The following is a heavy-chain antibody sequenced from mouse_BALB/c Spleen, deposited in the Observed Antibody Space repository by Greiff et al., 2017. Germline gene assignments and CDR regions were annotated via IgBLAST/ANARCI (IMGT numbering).Heavy chain of an antibody. CDR1: GYSFTGYY. J-gene: IGHJ3*01. Sequence: EVQLQQSGPELVKPGASVKISCKASGYSFTGYYMHWVKQSHVKSLEWIGRINPYNGATSYNQNFKDKASLTVDKSSSTAYMELHSLTSEDSAVYYCATNWEAWFAYWGQGTLVTVSA. CDR3: ATNWEAWFAY. D-gene: IGHD4-1*01. V-gene: IGHV1-26*01. CDR2: INPYNGAT.